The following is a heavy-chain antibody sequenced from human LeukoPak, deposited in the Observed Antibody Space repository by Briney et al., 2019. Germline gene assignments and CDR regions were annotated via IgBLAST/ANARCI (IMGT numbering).Heavy chain of an antibody. Sequence: PGRSLRLSCAASGFTFSSYAMHWVRQAPGKGLEWVAVISYDGSNKYYADSVKGRFTISRDNSKNTLYLQMNSLRAEDTAVYYCARDGYYYDSSGYYYWLDYWGQGTLVTVSS. D-gene: IGHD3-22*01. CDR3: ARDGYYYDSSGYYYWLDY. CDR1: GFTFSSYA. CDR2: ISYDGSNK. J-gene: IGHJ4*02. V-gene: IGHV3-30*04.